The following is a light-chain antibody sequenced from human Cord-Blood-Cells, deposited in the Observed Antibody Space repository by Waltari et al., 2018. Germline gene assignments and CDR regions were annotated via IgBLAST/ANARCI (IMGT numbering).Light chain of an antibody. V-gene: IGLV2-11*01. CDR3: CSYAGSYTL. Sequence: QSALTQPRPVSGSPGQSVTISCTGTSSDVGGYHYVSWYQQHPGKAPKLMIYDVSKRPSGVPDRFSGSKSGNTASLTISGLQAEDEADYYCCSYAGSYTLFGGGTKLTVL. CDR1: SSDVGGYHY. J-gene: IGLJ2*01. CDR2: DVS.